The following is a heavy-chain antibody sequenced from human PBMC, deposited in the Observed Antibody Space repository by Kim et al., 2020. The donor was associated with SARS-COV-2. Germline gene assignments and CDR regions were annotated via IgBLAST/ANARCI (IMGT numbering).Heavy chain of an antibody. V-gene: IGHV1-46*01. D-gene: IGHD6-25*01. J-gene: IGHJ4*02. Sequence: STSHAQKFQGRVTSTRDTSTSTVYMGLSSLRSEDTAVYYCARDRAGLEDYWGQGTLVTVSS. CDR2: ST. CDR3: ARDRAGLEDY.